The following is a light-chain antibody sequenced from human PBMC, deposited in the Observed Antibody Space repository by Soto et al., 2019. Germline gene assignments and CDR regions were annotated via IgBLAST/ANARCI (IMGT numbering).Light chain of an antibody. CDR2: VNSDGNQ. CDR3: QTWGTGIQV. CDR1: SGHSSYT. J-gene: IGLJ2*01. V-gene: IGLV4-69*01. Sequence: QSVLTQSPSASASLGASVKLTCTLSSGHSSYTIAWHQQQPEKGPRYLMKVNSDGNQSKGDGTPYRFSGSTSGAERYLTISNLQSEDEADYYCQTWGTGIQVFGGGTQLTVL.